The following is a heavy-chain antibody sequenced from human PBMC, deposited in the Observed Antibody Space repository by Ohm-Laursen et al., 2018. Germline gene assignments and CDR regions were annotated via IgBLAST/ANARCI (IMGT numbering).Heavy chain of an antibody. V-gene: IGHV4-61*01. J-gene: IGHJ4*02. D-gene: IGHD6-19*01. CDR1: GGSVGSGSYY. CDR3: AREGIAVAGPFDY. Sequence: SDTLSLTCTVSGGSVGSGSYYWSWIRQPPGKGLEWIGYIYYSGSTNYNPSLKSRVTISVDTSKNQFSLKLSSVTAADTAVYYCAREGIAVAGPFDYWGQGTLVTVSS. CDR2: IYYSGST.